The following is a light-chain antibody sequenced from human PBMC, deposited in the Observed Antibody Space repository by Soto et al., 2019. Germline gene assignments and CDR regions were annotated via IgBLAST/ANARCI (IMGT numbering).Light chain of an antibody. CDR2: LEGSGNY. Sequence: QLVLTQSSSASASLGSSVKLTCTLSSGHSANIIAWHQHQPGKAPRYLMNLEGSGNYNTGSGVPDRFSGSSSGADRYLTIFNLQLEDEAFYYCETWDTKSRVFGGGTKLTVL. J-gene: IGLJ3*02. CDR1: SGHSANI. CDR3: ETWDTKSRV. V-gene: IGLV4-60*02.